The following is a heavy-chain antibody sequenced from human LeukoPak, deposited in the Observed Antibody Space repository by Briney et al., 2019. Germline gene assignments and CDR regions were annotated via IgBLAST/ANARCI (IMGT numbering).Heavy chain of an antibody. V-gene: IGHV1-18*01. CDR2: ISAYNGNT. CDR3: ARDGSVAGTQGIFYYGMDV. Sequence: GASVKVSCKASGYTFTSYGISWVRQAPGQGLEWMGWISAYNGNTNYAQKLQGRVTMTTDTSTSTAYMELRSLRSDDTAVYYCARDGSVAGTQGIFYYGMDVWGQGTTVTVSS. CDR1: GYTFTSYG. J-gene: IGHJ6*02. D-gene: IGHD6-19*01.